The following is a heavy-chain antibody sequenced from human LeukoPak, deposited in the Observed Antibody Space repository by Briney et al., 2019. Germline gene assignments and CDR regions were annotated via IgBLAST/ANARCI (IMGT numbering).Heavy chain of an antibody. CDR1: GFSFSSYS. Sequence: GGSLRLSCAASGFSFSSYSMNWVRQAPGKGLEWVSYISSSSSTIYYADSVKGRFTISRDNAKNSLYLQMNSLRAEDTAVYYCAKDGGFWGQGTLVTVSS. J-gene: IGHJ4*02. CDR2: ISSSSSTI. CDR3: AKDGGF. D-gene: IGHD3-16*01. V-gene: IGHV3-48*01.